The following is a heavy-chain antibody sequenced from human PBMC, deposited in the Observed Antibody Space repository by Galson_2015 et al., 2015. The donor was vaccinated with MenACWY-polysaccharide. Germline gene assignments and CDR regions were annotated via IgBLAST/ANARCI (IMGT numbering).Heavy chain of an antibody. V-gene: IGHV1-69*04. CDR3: AGVDCTGTTCSFAH. J-gene: IGHJ5*02. CDR2: IIPIAGMA. Sequence: SVKVSCKASGGTFSSYAIGWVRQAPGQGLEWMGRIIPIAGMANYAQKFQGRVTITADRSTNPAQLELSCLTSEDKAGYYCAGVDCTGTTCSFAHWGQGPLVTVSS. D-gene: IGHD2-8*02. CDR1: GGTFSSYA.